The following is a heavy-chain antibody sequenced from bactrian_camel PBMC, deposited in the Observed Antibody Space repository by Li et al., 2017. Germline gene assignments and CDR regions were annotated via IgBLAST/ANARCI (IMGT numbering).Heavy chain of an antibody. Sequence: VQLVESGGGLVQPGGSLRLSCAASGFTFSRYDMTWVRQVPGKGLEWVSSIRAISSKTYYLPSALGRFTISRDNAKNTVYLQMNNLKPEDTAVYYCATGTDMASWGQGTQVTVS. CDR1: GFTFSRYD. J-gene: IGHJ4*01. V-gene: IGHV3-2*01. D-gene: IGHD3*01. CDR2: IRAISSKT. CDR3: ATGTDMAS.